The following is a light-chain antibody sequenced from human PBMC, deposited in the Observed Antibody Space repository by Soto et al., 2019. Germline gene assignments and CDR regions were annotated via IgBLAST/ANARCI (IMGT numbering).Light chain of an antibody. CDR1: QNVLSN. CDR3: QQTYSTPRT. V-gene: IGKV3D-15*01. J-gene: IGKJ1*01. CDR2: GAS. Sequence: EIVMTQSPAILSVSPGERATLSCRASQNVLSNLAWYQQKPGQAPRLLIYGASTRATDIPARFSGSGSGTEFTLTINSLQSEDFAIYYCQQTYSTPRTFGQGTKVDIK.